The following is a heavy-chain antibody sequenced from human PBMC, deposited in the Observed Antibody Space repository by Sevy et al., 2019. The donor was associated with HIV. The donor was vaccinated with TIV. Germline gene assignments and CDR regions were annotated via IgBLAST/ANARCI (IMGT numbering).Heavy chain of an antibody. CDR1: GFTFSSYW. D-gene: IGHD4-17*01. V-gene: IGHV3-7*03. CDR2: IKQDGSEK. CDR3: ARDGLYGGNFEYFQH. J-gene: IGHJ1*01. Sequence: GGSLRLSCAASGFTFSSYWMSWVRQAPGKGLEWVANIKQDGSEKYYVDSVKGRFTISRDNSNNTLYLHINSLRAEDTAVYYCARDGLYGGNFEYFQHWGQGTLVTVSS.